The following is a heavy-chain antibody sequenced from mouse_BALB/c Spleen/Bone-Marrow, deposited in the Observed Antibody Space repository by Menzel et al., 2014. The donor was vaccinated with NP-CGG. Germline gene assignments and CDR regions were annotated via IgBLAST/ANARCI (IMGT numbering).Heavy chain of an antibody. CDR2: INSNGGYT. J-gene: IGHJ3*01. Sequence: EVKLVESGGGLVQPGGSLKLSCAASGFTFSNYGMSWVRQTPDKRLELVANINSNGGYTYYSDSVKGRFTISRDNAKNTLYLQMSSLKSEDTAMYYCARGDDYVSWFAYWGQGTLVTVSA. D-gene: IGHD2-4*01. V-gene: IGHV5-6-3*01. CDR1: GFTFSNYG. CDR3: ARGDDYVSWFAY.